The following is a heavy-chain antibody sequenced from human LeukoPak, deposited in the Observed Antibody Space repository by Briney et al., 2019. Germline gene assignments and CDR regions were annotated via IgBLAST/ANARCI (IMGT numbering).Heavy chain of an antibody. J-gene: IGHJ5*02. CDR2: INPNSGGT. Sequence: ASVEVSCKASGYTFNGYYIHWVRQAPGQGLEWMGWINPNSGGTNYAQKFQGRVTMTRDTSISTAYMELSRLRSDDTAVYYCARASDYYDNPWGQGTLVTVSS. V-gene: IGHV1-2*02. D-gene: IGHD3-22*01. CDR1: GYTFNGYY. CDR3: ARASDYYDNP.